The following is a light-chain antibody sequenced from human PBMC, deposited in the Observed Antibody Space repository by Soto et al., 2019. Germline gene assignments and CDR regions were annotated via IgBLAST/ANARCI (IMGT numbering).Light chain of an antibody. CDR1: QSVSSSY. V-gene: IGKV3-20*01. CDR2: GAS. CDR3: QQYGSSGT. Sequence: EIVLTQSPGTLSLSPGERATLSCRAGQSVSSSYLALYQQKPGQAPRLLIYGASSRATDIPDRFSGSGSGTDFTLTISRLEPEDFAVYYCQQYGSSGTFGQGTKVDIK. J-gene: IGKJ1*01.